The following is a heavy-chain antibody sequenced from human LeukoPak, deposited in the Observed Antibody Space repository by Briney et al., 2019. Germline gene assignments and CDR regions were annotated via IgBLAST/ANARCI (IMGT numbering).Heavy chain of an antibody. CDR2: INHSGST. D-gene: IGHD3-22*01. V-gene: IGHV4-34*01. J-gene: IGHJ4*02. Sequence: SETLSLTCAVYGGSFSGYCWSWIRQPPGKGLEWIGEINHSGSTNYNPSLKSRVTISVDTSKNQFSLKLSSVTAADTAVYYCARLVYYDSSGSRYHIDYWGQGTLVTVSS. CDR3: ARLVYYDSSGSRYHIDY. CDR1: GGSFSGYC.